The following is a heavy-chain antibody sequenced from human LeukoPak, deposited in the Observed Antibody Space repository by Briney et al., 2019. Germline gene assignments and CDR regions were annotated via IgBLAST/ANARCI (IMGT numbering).Heavy chain of an antibody. CDR1: GYTFTSYA. CDR2: INACNGNT. J-gene: IGHJ5*02. CDR3: ASAVVPAAIGWFDP. D-gene: IGHD2-2*01. V-gene: IGHV1-3*01. Sequence: ASVKVSCKASGYTFTSYAMHWVRQAPGQRLEWMGWINACNGNTKYSQKFQGRVTITRDTSASTAYMELSSQRSEDTAVYYCASAVVPAAIGWFDPWGQGTLVTVSS.